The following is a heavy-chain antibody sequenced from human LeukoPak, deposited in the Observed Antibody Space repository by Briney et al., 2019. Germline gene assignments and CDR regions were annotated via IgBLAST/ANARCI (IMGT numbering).Heavy chain of an antibody. CDR2: INPSGGST. D-gene: IGHD2-21*02. CDR1: GYTFTSYS. Sequence: GASVTVSCKASGYTFTSYSMHWVRQAPGQGLEWMGIINPSGGSTSYAQKFQGRVTMTRDTSTSTVYMELSSLRSEDTAVYYCARGGSCNSASGGDCSHLLIAWGQGTLVTVSS. J-gene: IGHJ5*02. V-gene: IGHV1-46*01. CDR3: ARGGSCNSASGGDCSHLLIA.